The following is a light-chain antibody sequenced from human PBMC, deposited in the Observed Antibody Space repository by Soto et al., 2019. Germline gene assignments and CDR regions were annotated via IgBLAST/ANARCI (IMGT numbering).Light chain of an antibody. CDR3: QSYESSSLSGFV. CDR1: SSDVGGYNY. V-gene: IGLV2-8*01. CDR2: EVN. Sequence: QSVLTQPPSASGSPGQSVAISCTGTSSDVGGYNYVSWYQQHPGKAPKLMIYEVNKRPSGAPDRFSGSKSGISASLAITGLQADDEADYYCQSYESSSLSGFVFGSGTKVTVL. J-gene: IGLJ1*01.